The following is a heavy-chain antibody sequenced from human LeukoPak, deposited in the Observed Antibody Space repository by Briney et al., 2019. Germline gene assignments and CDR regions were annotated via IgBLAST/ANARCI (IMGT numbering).Heavy chain of an antibody. J-gene: IGHJ4*02. V-gene: IGHV4-4*08. Sequence: PSETLSLTCTVSGGTISSYYWNWIRQPPGKGLEWIGYIHSSGSTKYNPSLKSRVTISVDTSKNQFSLKLSSVTAADTAVYYCAKDRDSGWYGFDYWGQGTLVTVSS. CDR1: GGTISSYY. CDR3: AKDRDSGWYGFDY. CDR2: IHSSGST. D-gene: IGHD6-19*01.